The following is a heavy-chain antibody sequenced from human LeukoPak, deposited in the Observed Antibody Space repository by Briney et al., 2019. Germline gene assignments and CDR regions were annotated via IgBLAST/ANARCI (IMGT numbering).Heavy chain of an antibody. V-gene: IGHV3-23*01. CDR3: AKSRARREGSSGSIDY. CDR2: MSGSGSST. Sequence: GGSLRLSCAASGFTFSSYAMSWVRQAPGKGLEWVSAMSGSGSSTYFADSVKGRFTISRDKDTLYLQMNSLRAEDTAVYYCAKSRARREGSSGSIDYWGQGTLVTVSS. D-gene: IGHD3-22*01. CDR1: GFTFSSYA. J-gene: IGHJ4*02.